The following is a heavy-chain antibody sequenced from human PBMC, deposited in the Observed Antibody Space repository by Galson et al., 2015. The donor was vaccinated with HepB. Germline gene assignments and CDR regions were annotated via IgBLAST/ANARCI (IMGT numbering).Heavy chain of an antibody. V-gene: IGHV1-2*06. CDR3: TSSSLFGGNRDIDAFDI. CDR2: VIPKNSLQ. Sequence: SVKVSCKASGYTFTDHYIHWIRQAPGQGLEWMGRVIPKNSLQISAEKFQGRVTITSDTSHTTAYMDLTWLTADDTAVYYCTSSSLFGGNRDIDAFDIWGQGTLVTVSS. CDR1: GYTFTDHY. D-gene: IGHD3-16*01. J-gene: IGHJ3*02.